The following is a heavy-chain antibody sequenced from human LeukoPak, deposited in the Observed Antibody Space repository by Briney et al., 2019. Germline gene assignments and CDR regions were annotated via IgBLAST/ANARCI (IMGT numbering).Heavy chain of an antibody. Sequence: ASVKVSCRASGYTFTSYGISWVRQAPGQGLEWMGWISAYNGNTNYAQKLQGRVTMTTDTSTSTAYMELRSLRSDDTAVYYCARCVGSSHPNWFDPWGQGTLVTVSS. CDR2: ISAYNGNT. V-gene: IGHV1-18*01. J-gene: IGHJ5*02. CDR3: ARCVGSSHPNWFDP. D-gene: IGHD1-26*01. CDR1: GYTFTSYG.